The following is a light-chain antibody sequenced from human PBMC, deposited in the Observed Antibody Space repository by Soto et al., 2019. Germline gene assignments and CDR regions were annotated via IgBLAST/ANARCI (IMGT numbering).Light chain of an antibody. J-gene: IGLJ3*02. CDR2: EVR. CDR3: SSYTTTSTLV. CDR1: NRDVGSYNL. Sequence: QSALPQPASVSGPPGQSITIACTGTNRDVGSYNLVSWYQQRPGEAPKLIISEVRNRPSGISYRFTGSKSGNTASLTISGLQAEDEAYYYCSSYTTTSTLVFGGGTKVTVL. V-gene: IGLV2-14*01.